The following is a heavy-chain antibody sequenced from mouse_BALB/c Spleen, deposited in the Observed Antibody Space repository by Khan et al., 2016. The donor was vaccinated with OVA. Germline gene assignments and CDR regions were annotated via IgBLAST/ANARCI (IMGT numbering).Heavy chain of an antibody. V-gene: IGHV1S135*01. J-gene: IGHJ3*01. CDR3: TRHGYVAWFTY. CDR2: IDPFSGGT. CDR1: GYSFTSYY. Sequence: EVQLQQSGPELMKPGASVKISCKASGYSFTSYYIHWVMQSHGKSLEWIGYIDPFSGGTTYNQKFKGKATLTVDKSSSTAYIHLSNLTYEGSADYYGTRHGYVAWFTYWGQGTLVTVSA. D-gene: IGHD2-2*01.